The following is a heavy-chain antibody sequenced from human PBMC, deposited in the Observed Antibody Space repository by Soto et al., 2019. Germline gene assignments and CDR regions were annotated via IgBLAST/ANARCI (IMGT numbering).Heavy chain of an antibody. V-gene: IGHV4-4*08. CDR2: IYSTGRA. J-gene: IGHJ4*02. CDR3: ARSGHSLGGVM. Sequence: TSETLSLTCTVSGASMSNYYGSWIRQSPGKGLEYIGYIYSTGRADYNPSLKSRVTLSVDTSSNRFSLRLSSVTVADTAMYYCARSGHSLGGVMWGQGTLVTVSS. D-gene: IGHD3-16*01. CDR1: GASMSNYY.